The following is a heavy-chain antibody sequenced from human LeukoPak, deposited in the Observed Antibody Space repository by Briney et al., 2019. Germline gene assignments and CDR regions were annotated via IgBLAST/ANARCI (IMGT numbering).Heavy chain of an antibody. CDR3: AIGRGSGNYNWFDP. CDR2: ISSGGINR. D-gene: IGHD3-10*01. Sequence: GGSLRLSCAASGFTFSNYPMNWVRQAPGQGLEWVSVISSGGINRYYADFVKGRFAISRDNSKSTLYPQMNNLGVDDTAIYYCAIGRGSGNYNWFDPWGQGTLVTVTS. J-gene: IGHJ5*02. CDR1: GFTFSNYP. V-gene: IGHV3-23*01.